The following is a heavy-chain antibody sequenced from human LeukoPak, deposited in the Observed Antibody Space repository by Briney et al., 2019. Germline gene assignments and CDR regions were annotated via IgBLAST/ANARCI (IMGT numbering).Heavy chain of an antibody. D-gene: IGHD3-22*01. V-gene: IGHV4-61*05. J-gene: IGHJ5*02. CDR1: GGSISSSSYY. CDR3: ARPYYYDSRIDP. Sequence: SETLSLTCTVSGGSISSSSYYWGSIRQPPGKGLEWIGYIYSSGSTNYNPSLKSRVTISVDTSKNQFSLKLSSVTAADTAVYYCARPYYYDSRIDPWGQGILVTVSS. CDR2: IYSSGST.